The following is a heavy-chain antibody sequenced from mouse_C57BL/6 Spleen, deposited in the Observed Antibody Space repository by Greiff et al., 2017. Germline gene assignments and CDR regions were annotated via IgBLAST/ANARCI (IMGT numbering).Heavy chain of an antibody. D-gene: IGHD2-4*01. CDR1: GYTFPDYY. J-gene: IGHJ1*03. Sequence: EVQLQQSGPELVKPGASVKISCKASGYTFPDYYMNWVKQSHGKSLEWIGDINPNNGGTSYNQKFKGKATLTVDKSSSTAYMELRSLTSEDSAVYYCARLRDYDKYFDVWGTGTTVTVSS. CDR3: ARLRDYDKYFDV. V-gene: IGHV1-26*01. CDR2: INPNNGGT.